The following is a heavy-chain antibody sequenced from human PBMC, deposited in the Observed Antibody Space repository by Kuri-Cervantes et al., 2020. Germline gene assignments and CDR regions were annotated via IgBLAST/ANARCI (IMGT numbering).Heavy chain of an antibody. Sequence: GESLKISCAASGFTFSSYAMHWVRQAPGKGLEWVAVISYDGSNKYYADSVKGRFTISRDNSKNTLYLQMNSLRAEDTAVYYCARDKVVVVVAATYYYYYGMDVWGQGTTVTVSS. J-gene: IGHJ6*02. CDR2: ISYDGSNK. CDR1: GFTFSSYA. D-gene: IGHD2-15*01. CDR3: ARDKVVVVVAATYYYYYGMDV. V-gene: IGHV3-30-3*01.